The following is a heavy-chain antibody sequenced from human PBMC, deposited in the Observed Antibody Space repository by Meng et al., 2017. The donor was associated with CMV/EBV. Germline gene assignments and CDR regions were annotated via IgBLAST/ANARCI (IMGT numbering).Heavy chain of an antibody. J-gene: IGHJ3*02. CDR1: GLTVSSNY. CDR3: ERSSGWYAFDM. V-gene: IGHV3-53*01. D-gene: IGHD6-19*01. Sequence: GESLKISCAVSGLTVSSNYMSWVRQAPGKGLEWVSVIYSGGTTGYADSVRGRFTISRGKSKNTLYLQMNSLRVEDTAVYYCERSSGWYAFDMWGQGTTVTVSS. CDR2: IYSGGTT.